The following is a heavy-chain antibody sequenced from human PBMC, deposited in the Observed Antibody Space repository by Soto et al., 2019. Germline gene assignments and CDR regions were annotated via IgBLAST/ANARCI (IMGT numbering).Heavy chain of an antibody. V-gene: IGHV4-31*03. CDR1: GGSISSGGYY. Sequence: PSETLSLTCTVSGGSISSGGYYWSWIRQHPGKGLEWIGYIYYSGSTYYNPSLKSRVTISVDTSKNQFSLKLSSVTAADTAVYYCARERLPNYGSGSYEAYNWFDPWGQGTLVTVSS. CDR2: IYYSGST. D-gene: IGHD3-10*01. J-gene: IGHJ5*02. CDR3: ARERLPNYGSGSYEAYNWFDP.